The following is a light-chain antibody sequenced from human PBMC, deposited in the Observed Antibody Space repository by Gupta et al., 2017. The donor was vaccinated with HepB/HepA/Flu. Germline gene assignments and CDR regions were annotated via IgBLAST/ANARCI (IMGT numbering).Light chain of an antibody. J-gene: IGKJ1*01. CDR3: QHRDNTPWT. Sequence: DIQMTQSPSSLSASVGDRITITCRASQSISSYLNWYHQKPGKAPKLLIYAASSLQSGVPSRFSGSGSGTDFNLTISRLQPEDFATYYCQHRDNTPWTFGQGTKVEIK. V-gene: IGKV1-39*01. CDR1: QSISSY. CDR2: AAS.